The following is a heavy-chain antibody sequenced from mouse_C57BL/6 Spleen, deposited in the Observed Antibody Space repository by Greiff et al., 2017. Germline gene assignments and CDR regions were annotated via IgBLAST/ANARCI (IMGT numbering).Heavy chain of an antibody. CDR2: IDPENGDT. CDR1: GFNIKDDY. Sequence: VQLQQSGAELVRPGASVKLSCTASGFNIKDDYMHWVKQRPEQGLEWIGWIDPENGDTEYASKFQGKATITADPSSNTAYLQLRSLTSEDTAVYYCTPYDLYARGYWGQGTSVTVSS. D-gene: IGHD2-12*01. J-gene: IGHJ4*01. V-gene: IGHV14-4*01. CDR3: TPYDLYARGY.